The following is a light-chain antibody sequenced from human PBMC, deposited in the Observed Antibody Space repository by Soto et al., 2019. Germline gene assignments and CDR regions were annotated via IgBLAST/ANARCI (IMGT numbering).Light chain of an antibody. CDR1: QSVSSN. V-gene: IGKV3-15*01. CDR2: GAS. CDR3: QQYGSSPLT. Sequence: EIVMTQSPGTLSVSPGERVTLSCRASQSVSSNLAWYQQKPGQAPRLLLYGASTRATGIPARFSGSGSGTEFTLTISSLQSEDFAVYYCQQYGSSPLTFGGGTKVEIK. J-gene: IGKJ4*01.